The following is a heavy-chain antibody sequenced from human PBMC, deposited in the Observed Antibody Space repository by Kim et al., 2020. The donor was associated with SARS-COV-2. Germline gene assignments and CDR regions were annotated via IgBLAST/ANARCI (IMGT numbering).Heavy chain of an antibody. D-gene: IGHD3-10*01. CDR3: ARAVTMVRGALYGMDG. J-gene: IGHJ6*02. V-gene: IGHV4-59*01. Sequence: SLMSRVTISVDTSKNQCSLKLSSVTAADTAVYYCARAVTMVRGALYGMDGWGQGTTVTVSS.